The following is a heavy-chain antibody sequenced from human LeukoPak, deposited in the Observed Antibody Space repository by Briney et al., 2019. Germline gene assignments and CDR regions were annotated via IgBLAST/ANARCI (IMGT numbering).Heavy chain of an antibody. CDR2: ISPIGSRT. CDR1: GFTFSTYA. CDR3: AKASAFLNPIDS. J-gene: IGHJ4*02. Sequence: GGSLRLSCAASGFTFSTYAMNWVRQAPGKGLEWVGAISPIGSRTYYANSVKARFTISRDNSKNTPYLQMNSLRAGDTAIYYCAKASAFLNPIDSWGQGALVTVSS. V-gene: IGHV3-23*01.